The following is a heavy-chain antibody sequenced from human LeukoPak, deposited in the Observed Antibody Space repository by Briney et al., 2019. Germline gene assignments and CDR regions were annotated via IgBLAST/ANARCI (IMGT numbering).Heavy chain of an antibody. CDR2: IKQEGSEK. Sequence: GGSQRLSCAASGFTFSIYCMSWVRHAPGEGLECVANIKQEGSEKYYVDSVKGRFTITRDNAKNSLYLQMNSLRAEDTAVYYCARDEYSSPYYYYYYMDVWGKGTTVTVSS. CDR3: ARDEYSSPYYYYYYMDV. J-gene: IGHJ6*03. D-gene: IGHD6-6*01. CDR1: GFTFSIYC. V-gene: IGHV3-7*01.